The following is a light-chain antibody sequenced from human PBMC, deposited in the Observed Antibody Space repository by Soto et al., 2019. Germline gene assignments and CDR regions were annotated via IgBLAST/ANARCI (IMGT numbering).Light chain of an antibody. Sequence: IILTQSPATLSLSPGERATLSCRASQSVTSYLAWYQQKPGQAPRLLMSDISNRATGVPARFSGRGYGTDFNVTISSLEPEDFAVYYCQQRTTLTPPAFGGGPKVAIK. J-gene: IGKJ4*01. V-gene: IGKV3-11*01. CDR2: DIS. CDR1: QSVTSY. CDR3: QQRTTLTPPA.